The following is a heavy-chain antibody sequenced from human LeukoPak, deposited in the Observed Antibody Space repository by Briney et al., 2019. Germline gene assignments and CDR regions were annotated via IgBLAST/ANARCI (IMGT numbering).Heavy chain of an antibody. CDR1: GFTFSDYY. Sequence: PGGSLRLSCAASGFTFSDYYMSWIRQAPGKGLEWVSYISSSGSTIYYADSVKGRFTISRDNAKNSLYLQMNSLRAEDTAVYYCARARRPGISGYYYYYMDVWGKGTTVTISS. CDR2: ISSSGSTI. CDR3: ARARRPGISGYYYYYMDV. D-gene: IGHD6-25*01. V-gene: IGHV3-11*04. J-gene: IGHJ6*03.